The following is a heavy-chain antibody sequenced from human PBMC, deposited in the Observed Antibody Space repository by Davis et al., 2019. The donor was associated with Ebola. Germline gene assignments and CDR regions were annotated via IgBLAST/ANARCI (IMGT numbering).Heavy chain of an antibody. V-gene: IGHV3-9*01. Sequence: SLKISCAASGFTFDDYAMHWVRQAPGKGLEWVSGISWNSGSIGYADSVKGRFTISRDNAKNSLYLQMNSLRAEDTAVYYCAREAAAVHFDYWGQGTLVTVSS. CDR3: AREAAAVHFDY. D-gene: IGHD6-13*01. J-gene: IGHJ4*02. CDR2: ISWNSGSI. CDR1: GFTFDDYA.